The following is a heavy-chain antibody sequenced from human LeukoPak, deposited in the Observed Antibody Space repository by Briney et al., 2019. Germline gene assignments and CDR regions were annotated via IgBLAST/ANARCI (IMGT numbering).Heavy chain of an antibody. V-gene: IGHV3-23*01. D-gene: IGHD3-9*01. CDR3: AKGDPPTYYDILTGQDY. Sequence: GGSLRLSCAASGFTFRSYSMSWVRQAPGKGLEWVAGISAGGGSTYYADSVKGRFTISRDNSKNMLYLQLNSLRAEDTAVYYCAKGDPPTYYDILTGQDYWGQGTLVTVSS. CDR2: ISAGGGST. J-gene: IGHJ4*02. CDR1: GFTFRSYS.